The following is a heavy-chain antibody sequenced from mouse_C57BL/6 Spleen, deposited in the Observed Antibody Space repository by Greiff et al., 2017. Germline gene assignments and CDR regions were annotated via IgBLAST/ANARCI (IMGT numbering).Heavy chain of an antibody. CDR1: GYAFSSSW. Sequence: VQLQQSGPELVKPGASVKISCKASGYAFSSSWMNWVKQRPGKGLEWIGRLYPGDGDTSYNGKFKGKATLTADKSSSTAYMQLSSLTSEDSAVYFCARGDYYGSRRAMDYWGQGTSVTVSS. CDR3: ARGDYYGSRRAMDY. V-gene: IGHV1-82*01. J-gene: IGHJ4*01. D-gene: IGHD1-1*01. CDR2: LYPGDGDT.